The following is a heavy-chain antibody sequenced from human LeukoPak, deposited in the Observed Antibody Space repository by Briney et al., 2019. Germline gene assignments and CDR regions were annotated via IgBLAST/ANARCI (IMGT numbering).Heavy chain of an antibody. CDR1: GGSISSSSYY. D-gene: IGHD3-10*01. Sequence: SETLSLTCTVSGGSISSSSYYWGWIRQPPGKGLEWIGSIYYSGSTYYNPSLKSRVTISVDTSKNQFSLKLSSVTAADTAVYYCARTHFMSGKAFDIWGQGTMVTVSS. CDR2: IYYSGST. V-gene: IGHV4-39*01. J-gene: IGHJ3*02. CDR3: ARTHFMSGKAFDI.